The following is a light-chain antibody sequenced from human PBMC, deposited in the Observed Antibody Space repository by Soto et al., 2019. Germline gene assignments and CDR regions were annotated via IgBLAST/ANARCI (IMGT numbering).Light chain of an antibody. V-gene: IGKV4-1*01. J-gene: IGKJ4*01. CDR3: QHHYSDPLT. Sequence: DIVMTQSPDSLAVSLGERATINCKSSQSVLYSSKNKNSLVWYQQKPGQPPKLLIYWASTRESGVPDRFSGSGSGTDFTLTISSLQAEDVAVYYCQHHYSDPLTFGGGTKVEIK. CDR1: QSVLYSSKNKNS. CDR2: WAS.